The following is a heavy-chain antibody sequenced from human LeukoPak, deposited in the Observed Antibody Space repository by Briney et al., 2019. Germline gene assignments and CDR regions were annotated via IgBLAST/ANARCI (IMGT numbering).Heavy chain of an antibody. D-gene: IGHD1-1*01. V-gene: IGHV3-23*01. CDR2: ISGFGGAT. Sequence: GGSLRLSCAASGFTFSSYTMSWVRQAPGKGLEWVSAISGFGGATNYADSVKGRFTISRDNSKNTVYLQMNSLRVEDAAIYYCARDPYNGAYSEGYYYYYMDVWGKGTTVTVSS. J-gene: IGHJ6*03. CDR3: ARDPYNGAYSEGYYYYYMDV. CDR1: GFTFSSYT.